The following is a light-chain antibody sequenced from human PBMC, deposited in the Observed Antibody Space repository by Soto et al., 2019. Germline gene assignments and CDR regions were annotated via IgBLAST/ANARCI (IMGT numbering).Light chain of an antibody. CDR3: LLYYCGRVV. V-gene: IGLV7-43*01. CDR2: STT. Sequence: QAVVTQEPSLTVSPGGTVTLTCGSSTGAVTSGYYPNWFQQKPGQRPRALIYSTTYKHSWTPARFSGSLLGGKAALTLSGVQPEDEADYYCLLYYCGRVVFGGGTKLTVL. CDR1: TGAVTSGYY. J-gene: IGLJ2*01.